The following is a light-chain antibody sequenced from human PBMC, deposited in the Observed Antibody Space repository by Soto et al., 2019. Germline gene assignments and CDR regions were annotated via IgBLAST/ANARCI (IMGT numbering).Light chain of an antibody. CDR1: SANIGAAYN. V-gene: IGLV1-40*01. CDR3: QSYDSSLSGYV. Sequence: QSVLTQPPSVSGAPGQRGTISCTGSSANIGAAYNVDWYQQLPGTAPKLLIYGNNNRPSGVSARFSGSKSGTSASLAIAGLQAEYEGDYYCQSYDSSLSGYVFGTGTKLTVL. J-gene: IGLJ1*01. CDR2: GNN.